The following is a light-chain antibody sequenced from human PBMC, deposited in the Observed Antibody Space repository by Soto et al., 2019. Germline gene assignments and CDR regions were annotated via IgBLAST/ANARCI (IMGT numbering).Light chain of an antibody. V-gene: IGLV2-23*01. CDR3: CSYAGSSTHVV. CDR2: EGS. Sequence: QSVLTQPASVSGSRGQSITISCTGTSSDVGSYNLVSWYQQHPGKAPKLMIYEGSKRPSGVSNRFSGSKSGNTASLTISGLQAEDEADYYCCSYAGSSTHVVFGGGTKLTVL. CDR1: SSDVGSYNL. J-gene: IGLJ2*01.